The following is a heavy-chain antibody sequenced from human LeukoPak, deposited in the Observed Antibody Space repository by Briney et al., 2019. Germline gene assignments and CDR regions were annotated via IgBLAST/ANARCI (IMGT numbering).Heavy chain of an antibody. CDR2: ISSGGNT. V-gene: IGHV3-53*01. CDR3: ARGEWELPIY. CDR1: GFTVSSNY. J-gene: IGHJ4*02. D-gene: IGHD1-7*01. Sequence: GGSLRLSCAASGFTVSSNYMSWVRQAPGKGLQWVSFISSGGNTYYADSVKGRFTISRDNSNNTLYLQMNSLRAEDTAVYYCARGEWELPIYWGQGTLVTVSS.